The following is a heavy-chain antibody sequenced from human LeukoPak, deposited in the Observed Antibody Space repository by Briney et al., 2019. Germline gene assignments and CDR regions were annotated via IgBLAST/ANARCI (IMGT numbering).Heavy chain of an antibody. J-gene: IGHJ5*02. CDR3: ARDSYYVSGSYYQYWFDP. D-gene: IGHD3-10*01. Sequence: SETLSLTCTVSGGSISSGDYYWSWIRQPPGKGLEWIGYIYYSGSTYYNPSLKGRVTISVDTSKNQFSLKLSSVTAADTAVYYCARDSYYVSGSYYQYWFDPWGQGTLVTVSS. V-gene: IGHV4-30-4*01. CDR1: GGSISSGDYY. CDR2: IYYSGST.